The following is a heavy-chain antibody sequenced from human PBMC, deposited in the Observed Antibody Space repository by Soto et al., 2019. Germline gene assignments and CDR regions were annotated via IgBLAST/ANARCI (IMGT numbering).Heavy chain of an antibody. J-gene: IGHJ5*02. D-gene: IGHD6-6*01. CDR3: ANGLYSSSPPFWFDP. CDR1: GFTFSSYA. Sequence: GGSLRLSCAASGFTFSSYAISWVRQAPGKGLEWVSAISGSGGSTYYADSVKGRFTISRDNSKNTLYLQMNSLRAEDTAVYYCANGLYSSSPPFWFDPWGQGTLVTVSS. CDR2: ISGSGGST. V-gene: IGHV3-23*01.